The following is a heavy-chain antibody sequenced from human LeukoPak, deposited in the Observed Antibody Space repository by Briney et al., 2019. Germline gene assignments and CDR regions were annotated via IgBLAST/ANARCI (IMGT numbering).Heavy chain of an antibody. D-gene: IGHD2/OR15-2a*01. J-gene: IGHJ5*02. Sequence: GASVKVSCTASGDTFTDYFIHWVRQAPGQGLEWMGWLNPHSGVTKYAQKFQGRVTMTRDTSISTAYMDLSGLKSDDTAVYFCARELIEVQNWFDPWGQGTLVTVSS. CDR2: LNPHSGVT. V-gene: IGHV1-2*02. CDR3: ARELIEVQNWFDP. CDR1: GDTFTDYF.